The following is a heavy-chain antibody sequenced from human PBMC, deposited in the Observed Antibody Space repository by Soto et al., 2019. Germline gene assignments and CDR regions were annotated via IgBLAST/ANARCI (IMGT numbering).Heavy chain of an antibody. CDR2: IYYSGST. CDR1: GGSISSSSYY. D-gene: IGHD2-8*01. CDR3: ASQGGNGDFDY. V-gene: IGHV4-39*01. J-gene: IGHJ4*02. Sequence: SETLSLTCTVSGGSISSSSYYWGWIRQPPGKGLEWIGSIYYSGSTYYNPSLKSRVTISVDTSKNQFSLKPSSVTAADTAVYYCASQGGNGDFDYWGQGTLVTVSS.